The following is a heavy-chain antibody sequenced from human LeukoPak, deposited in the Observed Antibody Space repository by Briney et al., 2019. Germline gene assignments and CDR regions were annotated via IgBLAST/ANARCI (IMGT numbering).Heavy chain of an antibody. CDR1: GYTFTSYE. D-gene: IGHD3-22*01. CDR2: INTNTGNP. CDR3: ARDALLNYYDSSGNDY. Sequence: GASVKVSCKASGYTFTSYEINWVRQAPGQGLEWMGWINTNTGNPTYAQGFTGRFVFSLDTSVSTAYLQISSLKAEDTAVYYCARDALLNYYDSSGNDYWGQGTLVTVSS. V-gene: IGHV7-4-1*02. J-gene: IGHJ4*02.